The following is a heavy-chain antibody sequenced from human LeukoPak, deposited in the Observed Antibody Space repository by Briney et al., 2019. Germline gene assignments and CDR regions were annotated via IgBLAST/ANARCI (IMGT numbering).Heavy chain of an antibody. D-gene: IGHD3-22*01. CDR3: ARGMIVVAPNFDY. V-gene: IGHV4-39*07. CDR1: GGSISSSSYY. CDR2: IYYSGST. Sequence: SETLSLTCTVSGGSISSSSYYWGWIRQPPGKGLEWIGSIYYSGSTYYNPSLKSRVTISVDTSKNQFSLKLSSVTAPDTAVYYCARGMIVVAPNFDYWGQGTLVTVSS. J-gene: IGHJ4*02.